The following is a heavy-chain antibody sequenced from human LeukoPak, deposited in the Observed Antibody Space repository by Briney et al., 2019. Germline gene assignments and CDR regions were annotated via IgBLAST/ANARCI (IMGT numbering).Heavy chain of an antibody. V-gene: IGHV1-2*02. J-gene: IGHJ4*02. D-gene: IGHD6-25*01. CDR2: INPNSGET. Sequence: ASVKVSCKASGYIFTGHYMHWVRQAPGQGLEWMGWINPNSGETRYAQKFQGRVTMTRDTSISTAYMELSRLRSDETAVYYCGTLLSNAAFDYWGQGTLVTVSS. CDR1: GYIFTGHY. CDR3: GTLLSNAAFDY.